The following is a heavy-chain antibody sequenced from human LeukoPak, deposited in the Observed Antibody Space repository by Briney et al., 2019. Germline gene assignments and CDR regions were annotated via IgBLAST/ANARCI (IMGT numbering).Heavy chain of an antibody. J-gene: IGHJ4*02. V-gene: IGHV3-7*01. CDR3: ARDIYYDSSGYYGSVY. D-gene: IGHD3-22*01. Sequence: GGSLRLSCAASGFTFSSSWMSWVRQAPGKGLEWVTNIKPVGSEKYYVDSVKGRFTISRDNAKNSLYLQMNSLRAEDTAVYYCARDIYYDSSGYYGSVYWGQGTLVTVSS. CDR2: IKPVGSEK. CDR1: GFTFSSSW.